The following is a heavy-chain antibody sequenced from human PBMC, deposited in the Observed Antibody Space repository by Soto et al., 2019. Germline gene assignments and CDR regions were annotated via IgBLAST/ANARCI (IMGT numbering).Heavy chain of an antibody. CDR3: ARARNGARHGFDI. CDR2: INSIYDTA. Sequence: QVQLVQSGAEVKKTGSSVKVSCKASGGTFSSYVISWVRQAPGQGLEWIGGINSIYDTANYALKFQDRVTITADESTSTIYMELSSLSSEDTAVYYCARARNGARHGFDIWGQGAMVSVSS. CDR1: GGTFSSYV. J-gene: IGHJ3*02. V-gene: IGHV1-69*01. D-gene: IGHD4-17*01.